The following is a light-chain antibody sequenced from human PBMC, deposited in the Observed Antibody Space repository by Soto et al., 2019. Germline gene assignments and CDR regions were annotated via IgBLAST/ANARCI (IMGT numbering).Light chain of an antibody. J-gene: IGKJ3*01. CDR2: KAS. Sequence: DIQMTQSPSTLSASVGDRVTLTCRASQTIGSWLAWYQQKPGKAPNLLIYKASSLESGVPSRFSGSGSGTEFTLTISSLQPEDFATYDFQQYNSYSFTFGPGTKVDIK. V-gene: IGKV1-5*03. CDR1: QTIGSW. CDR3: QQYNSYSFT.